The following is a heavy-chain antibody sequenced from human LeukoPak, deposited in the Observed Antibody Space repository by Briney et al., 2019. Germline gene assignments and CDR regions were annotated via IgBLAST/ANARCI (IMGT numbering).Heavy chain of an antibody. J-gene: IGHJ4*02. Sequence: PGRTLGPLCGAAGFTFSIYAMTWVRPAPGKGLEWDSVISGGGGSTYYGDSVKGRFTISRDNSKNTLFLQMNTLRVEDTAIYYCVKGDTVTTRPNFDYWGQGTLVTVSS. CDR1: GFTFSIYA. CDR2: ISGGGGST. V-gene: IGHV3-23*01. CDR3: VKGDTVTTRPNFDY. D-gene: IGHD4-17*01.